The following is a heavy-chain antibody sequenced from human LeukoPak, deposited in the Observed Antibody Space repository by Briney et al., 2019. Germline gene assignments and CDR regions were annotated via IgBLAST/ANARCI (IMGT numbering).Heavy chain of an antibody. Sequence: ASVKVSCKASENTFTNYYMHWVRQAPGQGLEWMGWISAYNGNTNYAQKLQGRVTMTTDTSTSTAYMELRSLRSDDTAVYYCARDKGVVPAAMKVYFDYWGQGTLVTVSS. V-gene: IGHV1-18*04. D-gene: IGHD2-2*01. CDR2: ISAYNGNT. J-gene: IGHJ4*02. CDR1: ENTFTNYY. CDR3: ARDKGVVPAAMKVYFDY.